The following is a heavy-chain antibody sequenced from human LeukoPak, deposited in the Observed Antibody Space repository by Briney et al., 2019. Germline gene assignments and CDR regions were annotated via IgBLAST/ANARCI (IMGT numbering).Heavy chain of an antibody. CDR2: IYPGDSDT. CDR3: ARHETGPYFDY. J-gene: IGHJ4*02. Sequence: GESLKISCKGSGYSFTTYWNGWVRQMPGKGLECMGIIYPGDSDTRYSPSFQGQVTISADKSISTAYLQWSSLKASDTAMYYCARHETGPYFDYWGQGTLVTVSS. V-gene: IGHV5-51*01. D-gene: IGHD1-1*01. CDR1: GYSFTTYW.